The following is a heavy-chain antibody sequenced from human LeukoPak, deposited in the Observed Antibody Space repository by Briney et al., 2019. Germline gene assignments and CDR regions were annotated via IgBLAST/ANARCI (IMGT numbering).Heavy chain of an antibody. J-gene: IGHJ4*02. V-gene: IGHV4-61*02. Sequence: SQTLSLTCTVSGDSISSGDYYWSWIRQPAGKGLEWIGRISSSGSTNYNPSLKSRVTISVDTSKNQFSLKLSSVTAADTAVYYCARPRGYYDILTGYYNQDFDYWGQGTLVTVSS. D-gene: IGHD3-9*01. CDR1: GDSISSGDYY. CDR3: ARPRGYYDILTGYYNQDFDY. CDR2: ISSSGST.